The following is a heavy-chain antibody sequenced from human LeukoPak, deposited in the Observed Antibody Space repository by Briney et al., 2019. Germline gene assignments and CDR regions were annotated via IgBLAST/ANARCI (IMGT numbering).Heavy chain of an antibody. CDR1: GFTLSDYY. J-gene: IGHJ5*02. CDR3: ARDTGGECSSTSCYWNNWFDP. CDR2: ISSGGSTI. Sequence: GGSLRLSCAASGFTLSDYYMKWIRQAPGKGLKWVSYISSGGSTIYYADSVKGRFTISRDNTKNSLFLQMNSLRAEDTAVYYCARDTGGECSSTSCYWNNWFDPWGQGTLVTVSS. V-gene: IGHV3-11*01. D-gene: IGHD2-2*01.